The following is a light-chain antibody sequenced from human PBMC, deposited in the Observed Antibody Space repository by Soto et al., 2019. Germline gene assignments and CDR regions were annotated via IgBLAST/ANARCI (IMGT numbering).Light chain of an antibody. CDR2: AAS. V-gene: IGKV1-17*03. Sequence: DIHMTQSPSAMSASVGYTFTITCRASQGIGNYLAWFQQKPGKVPKRLIFAASSLPSGVPSRFRGSGSGTEFTLTVSSLQPEDFAPYYCLQHNSFSITFGQGTRLEIK. J-gene: IGKJ5*01. CDR1: QGIGNY. CDR3: LQHNSFSIT.